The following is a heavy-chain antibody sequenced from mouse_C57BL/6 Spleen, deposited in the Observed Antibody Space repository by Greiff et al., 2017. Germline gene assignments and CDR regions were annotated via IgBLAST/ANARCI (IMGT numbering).Heavy chain of an antibody. CDR3: ARFGAYFDY. CDR1: GYTFTDYY. J-gene: IGHJ2*01. CDR2: INPNNGGT. Sequence: VQLQQSGPELVKPGASVKISCKASGYTFTDYYMNWVKQSHGKSLEWIGDINPNNGGTSYNQKFKGKATLTVDKSSSTADMELRSLTSEDSAVYYCARFGAYFDYWGQGTTLTVSS. V-gene: IGHV1-26*01.